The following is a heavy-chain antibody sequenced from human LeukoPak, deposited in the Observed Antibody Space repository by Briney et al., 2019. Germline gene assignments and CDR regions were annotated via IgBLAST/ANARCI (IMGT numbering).Heavy chain of an antibody. CDR3: ASVRRGFGESSKYYSYYYMDV. CDR2: INHSGST. D-gene: IGHD3-10*01. Sequence: PSETLSLTCAVYGGSFSGYYWSWIRQPPGKGLEWIGEINHSGSTNYNPSLKSRVTISVDTSKNQFSLKLSAVTAADTAVYYCASVRRGFGESSKYYSYYYMDVWGNGTTVTISS. V-gene: IGHV4-34*01. J-gene: IGHJ6*03. CDR1: GGSFSGYY.